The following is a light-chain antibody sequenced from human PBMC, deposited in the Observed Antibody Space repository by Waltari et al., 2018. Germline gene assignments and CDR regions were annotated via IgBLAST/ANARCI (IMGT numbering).Light chain of an antibody. CDR1: QSISGW. Sequence: DIQMTQSPSTLSAFVGDRVTITCRASQSISGWLALYQQKPGKAPQLLIDRTSSLHSGVPSRFSGRGSGTEFTLTISSLQPDDFATYYCQQYSTYPYTFGQGTKLEIK. J-gene: IGKJ2*01. V-gene: IGKV1-5*03. CDR2: RTS. CDR3: QQYSTYPYT.